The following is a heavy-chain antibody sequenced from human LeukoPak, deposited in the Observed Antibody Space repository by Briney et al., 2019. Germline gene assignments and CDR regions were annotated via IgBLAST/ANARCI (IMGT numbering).Heavy chain of an antibody. CDR2: IIPIFGTA. D-gene: IGHD6-13*01. CDR1: GGIFSSYA. CDR3: ARVSSSWYTGIDY. V-gene: IGHV1-69*13. J-gene: IGHJ4*02. Sequence: SVKVSCKASGGIFSSYAISWVRQAPGQGLEWMGGIIPIFGTANYAQKFQGRVTITADESTSTAYMELSSLRSEDTAVYYCARVSSSWYTGIDYWGQGTLVTVSS.